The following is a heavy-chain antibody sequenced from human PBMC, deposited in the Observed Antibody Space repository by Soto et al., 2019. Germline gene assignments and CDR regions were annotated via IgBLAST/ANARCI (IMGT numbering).Heavy chain of an antibody. CDR2: INHSGST. V-gene: IGHV4-34*01. CDR1: GGSFSGYY. J-gene: IGHJ6*03. Sequence: SETLSLTCAVYGGSFSGYYWSWIRQPPGKGLEWIGEINHSGSTNYNPSLKSRVTMSIHTSKNQFSLKLSSVTAADTAVYYCARHSITAHYMDVWGKGTTVTVSS. CDR3: ARHSITAHYMDV.